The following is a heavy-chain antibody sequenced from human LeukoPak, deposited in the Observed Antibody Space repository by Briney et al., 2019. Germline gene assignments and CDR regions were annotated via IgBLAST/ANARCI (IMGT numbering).Heavy chain of an antibody. CDR2: FDPEDGET. V-gene: IGHV1-24*01. D-gene: IGHD3-22*01. CDR3: TRGRYYYDSSGYYGPFDY. CDR1: GYTLTELS. Sequence: GASVKVSCKVSGYTLTELSMHWVRQAPGKGLEWMGGFDPEDGETIYAQKFQGRVTMTEDTSTDTAYMELSSLRSEDTAVYYCTRGRYYYDSSGYYGPFDYWGQGTLVTVSS. J-gene: IGHJ4*02.